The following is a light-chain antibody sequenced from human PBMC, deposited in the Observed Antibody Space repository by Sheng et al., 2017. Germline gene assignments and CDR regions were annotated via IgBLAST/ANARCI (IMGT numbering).Light chain of an antibody. CDR1: QSINTD. V-gene: IGKV3-11*01. CDR2: DAS. Sequence: EIVLTQSPGTLSLSPGERATLSCRASQSINTDLAWYQQKPGQAPRLLIYDASNRATGIPARFSGSGSGTDFTLTISSLEPDDFALYYCQQCSNWPLTFGGGTKVEIK. J-gene: IGKJ4*01. CDR3: QQCSNWPLT.